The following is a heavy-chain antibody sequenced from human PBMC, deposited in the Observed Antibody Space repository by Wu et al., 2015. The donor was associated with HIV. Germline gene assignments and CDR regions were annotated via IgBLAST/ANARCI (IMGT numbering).Heavy chain of an antibody. CDR2: ISAYNGNT. V-gene: IGHV1-18*01. CDR1: GYTFTSYG. D-gene: IGHD1-26*01. J-gene: IGHJ5*02. Sequence: QVQLVQSGAEVKKPGASVKVSCKASGYTFTSYGISWVRQAPGQGLEWMGWISAYNGNTNYAQKLQGRVTMTTDTSTSTAYMELRSLRSDDTAVYYCARDLYILGPTSRTYSGSKGWFDPWGQGTLVTVSS. CDR3: ARDLYILGPTSRTYSGSKGWFDP.